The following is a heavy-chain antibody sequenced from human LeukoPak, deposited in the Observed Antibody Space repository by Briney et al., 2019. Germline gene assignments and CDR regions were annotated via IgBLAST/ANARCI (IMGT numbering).Heavy chain of an antibody. CDR2: VNPSSGST. Sequence: ASVKVSCKASGHPFTSYFMHWVRQAPGQGLEWMGVVNPSSGSTTYSQKFQGRVTMTRDTSTSTVYMDLGSLRSDDTAVYYCARAVGPRGGNWFDPWGQGTLVTVSS. CDR3: ARAVGPRGGNWFDP. V-gene: IGHV1-46*01. J-gene: IGHJ5*02. CDR1: GHPFTSYF. D-gene: IGHD1-26*01.